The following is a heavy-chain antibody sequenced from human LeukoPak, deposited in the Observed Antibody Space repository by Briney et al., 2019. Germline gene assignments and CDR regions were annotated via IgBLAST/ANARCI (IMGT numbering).Heavy chain of an antibody. CDR1: GYTFTGYY. CDR3: ARACDFWSGSHAFDI. V-gene: IGHV1-2*02. J-gene: IGHJ3*02. D-gene: IGHD3-3*01. CDR2: INPNSGGT. Sequence: ASVKVSCKASGYTFTGYYMHWVRQAPGQGLEWMGWINPNSGGTNYAQKFQGRVTMTRDTSISTAYMELSRLRSDDTAVYYCARACDFWSGSHAFDIWGQGTMVTVSS.